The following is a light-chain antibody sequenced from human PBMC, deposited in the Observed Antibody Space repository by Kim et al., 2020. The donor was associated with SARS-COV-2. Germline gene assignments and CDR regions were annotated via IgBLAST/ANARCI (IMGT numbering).Light chain of an antibody. CDR3: QAWDSSTVV. CDR2: QDS. V-gene: IGLV3-1*01. J-gene: IGLJ3*02. CDR1: RLGFKY. Sequence: SYELTQPPSVSVSPGQTASITCSGDRLGFKYIWWFQQRPGQSPVLVIHQDSKRPLGIPERFSGSNSGSTATLTIIGTQAMDEADYYCQAWDSSTVVFGGG.